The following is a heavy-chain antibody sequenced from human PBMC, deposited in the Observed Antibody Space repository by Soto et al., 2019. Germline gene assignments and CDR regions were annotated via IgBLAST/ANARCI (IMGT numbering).Heavy chain of an antibody. D-gene: IGHD2-15*01. CDR1: GFTFSSYS. J-gene: IGHJ4*02. CDR2: ISSSSRTI. Sequence: EVQLVESGGGLVQPGGSLRLSCAASGFTFSSYSMNWARQAPGKGLEWISYISSSSRTIYYPDSVKGRFTISRDNAKNSLYLQMNILRAEDTAVYYCARDKGRSPLHYWGQGTLVTVSS. CDR3: ARDKGRSPLHY. V-gene: IGHV3-48*01.